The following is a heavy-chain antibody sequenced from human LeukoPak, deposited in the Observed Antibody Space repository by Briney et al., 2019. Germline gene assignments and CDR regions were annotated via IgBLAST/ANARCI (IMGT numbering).Heavy chain of an antibody. CDR1: GYPFTDYY. J-gene: IGHJ4*02. D-gene: IGHD3-10*01. CDR3: ATLDRGSNSYYPY. V-gene: IGHV1-2*02. CDR2: TNPNTGDT. Sequence: ASVRVSCKASGYPFTDYYMHWIRQARGQGLEWMGWTNPNTGDTNYPQKFQGRVTMTTDTSISTAYMDLSRLSSDDTAVYYCATLDRGSNSYYPYGGQGTLVTVSS.